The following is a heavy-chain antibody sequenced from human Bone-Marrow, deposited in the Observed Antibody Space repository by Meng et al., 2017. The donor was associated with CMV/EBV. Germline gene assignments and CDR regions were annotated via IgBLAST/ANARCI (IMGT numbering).Heavy chain of an antibody. CDR1: GFTVSSNY. Sequence: GESLKISCAASGFTVSSNYMSWVRQAPGKGLEWVSVIYSGGSTYYADSVKGRFTISRDNSKNTLYLQMNSLRAEDTAVYYCARGNREVTIFGVVIEGFDPWGQGTLVTASS. CDR3: ARGNREVTIFGVVIEGFDP. V-gene: IGHV3-66*02. CDR2: IYSGGST. D-gene: IGHD3-3*01. J-gene: IGHJ5*02.